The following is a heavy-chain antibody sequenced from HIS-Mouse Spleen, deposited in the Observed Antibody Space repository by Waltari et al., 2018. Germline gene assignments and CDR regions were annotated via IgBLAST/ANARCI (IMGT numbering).Heavy chain of an antibody. CDR3: ARIAEGYTSGWYAFDY. J-gene: IGHJ4*02. D-gene: IGHD6-19*01. CDR1: GFSLSTSGMC. V-gene: IGHV2-70*15. CDR2: IDWDDDK. Sequence: QVTLRESGPALVKPTQTLTLTCTFSGFSLSTSGMCVSWIRQTPGKALEWLARIDWDDDKYYSTSLKTRLTISRDTSKNQVVLTMTNMDPLDTATYYCARIAEGYTSGWYAFDYWGQGTLVTVSS.